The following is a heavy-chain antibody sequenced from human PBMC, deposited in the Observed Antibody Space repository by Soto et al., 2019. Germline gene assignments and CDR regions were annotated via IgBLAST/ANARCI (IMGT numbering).Heavy chain of an antibody. CDR1: GYTFTSYD. CDR2: MNPNSGNT. Sequence: QVQLVQSGAEVKKPGASVKVSCKASGYTFTSYDINWVRQATGQGLEWMGWMNPNSGNTGYAQKFQGRVNKTRNTTVSIDKMELSSIRSEDTVVYYYARERAVVSFIYWCQGTLVTVSS. V-gene: IGHV1-8*01. D-gene: IGHD3-22*01. J-gene: IGHJ4*02. CDR3: ARERAVVSFIY.